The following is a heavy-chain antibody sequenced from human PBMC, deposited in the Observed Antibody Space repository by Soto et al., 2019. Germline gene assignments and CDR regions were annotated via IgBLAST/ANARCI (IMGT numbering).Heavy chain of an antibody. V-gene: IGHV4-34*01. CDR3: ARGRNAYYYYYMDV. D-gene: IGHD2-8*01. CDR1: GGSFSGYY. Sequence: SETLSLTCAVYGGSFSGYYWSWIRQPPGKGLEWIGEINHSGSTNYNPSLKSRVTISVDTSKNQFSLKLSSVTAADTAVYYCARGRNAYYYYYMDVWGKGTTVTVSS. CDR2: INHSGST. J-gene: IGHJ6*03.